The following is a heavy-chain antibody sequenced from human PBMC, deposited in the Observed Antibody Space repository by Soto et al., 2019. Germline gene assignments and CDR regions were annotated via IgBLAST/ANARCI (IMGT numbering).Heavy chain of an antibody. D-gene: IGHD3-3*01. CDR3: AADLNYDFWSGPPNWFDP. J-gene: IGHJ5*02. V-gene: IGHV1-58*02. CDR2: IVVGSGNT. Sequence: SVKVSCKASGFTFTSSAMQWVRQARGQRLEWIGWIVVGSGNTNYAQKFQERVTITRDMSTSTAYMELSSLRSEDTAVYYCAADLNYDFWSGPPNWFDPWGQGTLVTVSS. CDR1: GFTFTSSA.